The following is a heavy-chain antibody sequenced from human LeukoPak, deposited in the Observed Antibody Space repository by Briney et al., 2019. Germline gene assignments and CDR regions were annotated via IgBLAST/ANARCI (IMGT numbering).Heavy chain of an antibody. CDR1: GGSISSYY. Sequence: SETLSLTCTVSGGSISSYYWSWIRQPPGKGLEWIGYIYYSGSTNYNPSLKSRVTIPVDTSKNQFSLKLSSVTAADTAVYYCARGIAARLDYWGQGTLVAVSS. D-gene: IGHD6-6*01. CDR2: IYYSGST. V-gene: IGHV4-59*01. J-gene: IGHJ4*02. CDR3: ARGIAARLDY.